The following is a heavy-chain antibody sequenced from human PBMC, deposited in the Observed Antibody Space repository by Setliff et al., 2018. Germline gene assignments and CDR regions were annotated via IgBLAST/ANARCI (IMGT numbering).Heavy chain of an antibody. D-gene: IGHD2-2*01. J-gene: IGHJ6*02. Sequence: GASVKVSCKASGYTFTSYAMHWVRQAPGQRLEWMGWINAGNGNTKYSQKFQGRVTITADKSTSTAYMELSSLRSEDTAVYYCAVAVVPAATGYGMDVWGQGTTVTVSS. CDR2: INAGNGNT. CDR1: GYTFTSYA. V-gene: IGHV1-3*01. CDR3: AVAVVPAATGYGMDV.